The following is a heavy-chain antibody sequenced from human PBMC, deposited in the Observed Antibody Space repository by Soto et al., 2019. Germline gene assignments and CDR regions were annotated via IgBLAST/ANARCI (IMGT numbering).Heavy chain of an antibody. Sequence: QLQLQESGSGLVKPSQTLSLTCAVSGGSISSGGYTWSWIRQPPGKGLEWIGYIYLSGSTYYNPSLKSRVPISIYMSNNQFSLKLNSVTAADTAFYYCARGDSDGLFDYWGQGTLVTVSS. CDR3: ARGDSDGLFDY. CDR2: IYLSGST. J-gene: IGHJ4*02. CDR1: GGSISSGGYT. D-gene: IGHD2-15*01. V-gene: IGHV4-30-2*01.